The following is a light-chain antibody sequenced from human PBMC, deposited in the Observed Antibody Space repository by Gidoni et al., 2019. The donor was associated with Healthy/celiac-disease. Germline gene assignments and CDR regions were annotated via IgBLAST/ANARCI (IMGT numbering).Light chain of an antibody. J-gene: IGKJ4*01. CDR3: QQRSNWLT. CDR1: QSVSSY. V-gene: IGKV3-11*01. CDR2: DAS. Sequence: EIVLTQSPATLSLSPGERATLFCRASQSVSSYLAWYQQKPGQAPRLLISDASNRATGSPAKFSGSGSGTDFTLTNSSLEPEDFAVYYCQQRSNWLTFGGGTKVEIK.